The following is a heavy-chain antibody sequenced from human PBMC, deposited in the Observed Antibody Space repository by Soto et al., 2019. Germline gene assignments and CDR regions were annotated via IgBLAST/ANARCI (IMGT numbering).Heavy chain of an antibody. D-gene: IGHD2-21*02. CDR3: ARGAPAGTARQYYYYYYGMDV. Sequence: PSETLSLTCTVSGGSISSYYWSWIRQPPGKGLEWIGYIYYSGSTNYNPSLKSRVTISVDTSKNQFSLKLSSVTAADTAVYYCARGAPAGTARQYYYYYYGMDVWGQGTTVTVSS. J-gene: IGHJ6*02. V-gene: IGHV4-59*01. CDR2: IYYSGST. CDR1: GGSISSYY.